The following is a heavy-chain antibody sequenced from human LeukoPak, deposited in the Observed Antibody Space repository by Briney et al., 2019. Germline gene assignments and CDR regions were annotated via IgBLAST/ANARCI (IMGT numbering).Heavy chain of an antibody. D-gene: IGHD5-12*01. Sequence: GGSLRLSCAASGFTFSDHYMSWIRQAPGKGLEWVSYISNSGRTIYYADSVKGRFTISRGNAENSLYLQMNGLRAEDTAVYYCARIVATRPHYYYYMDVWGKGTTVTVSS. V-gene: IGHV3-11*04. CDR3: ARIVATRPHYYYYMDV. CDR1: GFTFSDHY. CDR2: ISNSGRTI. J-gene: IGHJ6*03.